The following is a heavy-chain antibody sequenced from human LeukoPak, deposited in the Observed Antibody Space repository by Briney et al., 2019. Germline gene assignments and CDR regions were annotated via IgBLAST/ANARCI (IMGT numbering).Heavy chain of an antibody. J-gene: IGHJ4*02. CDR3: ARSPSSMVRGVTDY. Sequence: ASVKVSCTTSGFTFTSHDYNWVRQAAGQGLEWMGWMNPNSGATGYAQKFQGRVTMTRDTSITTVYMELSSLTSEDTAVYYCARSPSSMVRGVTDYWGQGTLVTVSS. V-gene: IGHV1-8*01. D-gene: IGHD3-10*01. CDR2: MNPNSGAT. CDR1: GFTFTSHD.